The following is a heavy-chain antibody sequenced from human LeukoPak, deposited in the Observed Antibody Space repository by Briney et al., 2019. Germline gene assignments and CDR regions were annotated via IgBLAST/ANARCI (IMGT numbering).Heavy chain of an antibody. CDR2: ISYSGST. J-gene: IGHJ4*02. Sequence: SETLSLTCTVSGGSISSHYWTWIRQPPGKGLEWIGYISYSGSTNYSPSLSSRVTISLDTSKNQFSLNLSSVTAADTAVYYCARDSGYGFDYWGQGTLVTVSS. V-gene: IGHV4-59*11. D-gene: IGHD5-12*01. CDR1: GGSISSHY. CDR3: ARDSGYGFDY.